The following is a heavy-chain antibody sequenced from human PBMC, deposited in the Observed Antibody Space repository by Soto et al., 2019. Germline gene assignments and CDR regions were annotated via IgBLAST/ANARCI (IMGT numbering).Heavy chain of an antibody. D-gene: IGHD3-22*01. CDR3: AREDRSSGYAGTFRH. CDR2: ISPDGNAR. Sequence: GGSLRLSCAVSEFTLSDYTMHWVRQAPGKGLEWLALISPDGNARHYADSVKGRFTVSRDTSKNTLHLGMDSLRAEDTAVYYCAREDRSSGYAGTFRHWGQGTLVTVSS. J-gene: IGHJ1*01. CDR1: EFTLSDYT. V-gene: IGHV3-30*04.